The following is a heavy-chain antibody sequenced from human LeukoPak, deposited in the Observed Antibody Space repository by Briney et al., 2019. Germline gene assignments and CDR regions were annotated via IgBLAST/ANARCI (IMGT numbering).Heavy chain of an antibody. Sequence: PSETLSLTCAVYGGSFSGYYWSWIRQPPGKGLEWIGEINHSGSTNYNPSLKSRVTISVDTSKNQFSLKLSSVTAADTAVYFCARDLPFDVWGQGTMVTVSS. J-gene: IGHJ3*01. CDR1: GGSFSGYY. CDR3: ARDLPFDV. V-gene: IGHV4-34*01. CDR2: INHSGST.